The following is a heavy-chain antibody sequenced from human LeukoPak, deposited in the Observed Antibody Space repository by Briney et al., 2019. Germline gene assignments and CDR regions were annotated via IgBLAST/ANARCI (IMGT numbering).Heavy chain of an antibody. CDR1: GGSISSSSYY. CDR3: AKDRLGAMMYFDF. V-gene: IGHV3-23*01. J-gene: IGHJ4*02. CDR2: ISGSGGST. Sequence: ETLSLTCTVSGGSISSSSYYWGWIRQPPGKGLEWVSAISGSGGSTYYADSVKGRVTISRDNSKNTLYLQVNSLRVEDTAVYYCAKDRLGAMMYFDFWGQGTLVTVSS. D-gene: IGHD1-26*01.